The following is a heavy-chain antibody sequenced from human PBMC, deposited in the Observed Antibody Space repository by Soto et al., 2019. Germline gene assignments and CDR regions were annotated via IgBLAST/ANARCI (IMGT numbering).Heavy chain of an antibody. CDR1: GFTFSKYG. CDR3: AKVRFALKYYYGLDV. Sequence: QVHLVESGGGVVQPGTSLRLSCVASGFTFSKYGMHWVRQAPGKGLEWVAILTDDGKEKYYADSVKGRFIISRDNSNNTLFLQMNTLSAEGTAVYYCAKVRFALKYYYGLDVWGQGTTVSVSS. D-gene: IGHD3-16*01. V-gene: IGHV3-30*18. CDR2: LTDDGKEK. J-gene: IGHJ6*02.